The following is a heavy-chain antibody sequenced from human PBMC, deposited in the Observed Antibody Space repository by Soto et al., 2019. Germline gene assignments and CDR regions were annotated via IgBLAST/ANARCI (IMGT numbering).Heavy chain of an antibody. Sequence: GGSLRLSCAASGFIFNYYGMHWVRQAPGKGLEWVAVISYGGDNKYYADSVSGRFAISRDNLKNTLDLQMNSLNPEDTAVYHCAKARHSTSWYGLEADFWGQGTLVTVSS. CDR1: GFIFNYYG. V-gene: IGHV3-30*09. J-gene: IGHJ4*02. CDR3: AKARHSTSWYGLEADF. D-gene: IGHD6-13*01. CDR2: ISYGGDNK.